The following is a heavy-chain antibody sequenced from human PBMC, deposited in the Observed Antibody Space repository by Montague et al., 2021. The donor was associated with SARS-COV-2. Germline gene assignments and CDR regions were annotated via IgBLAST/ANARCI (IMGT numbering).Heavy chain of an antibody. Sequence: SLSLSCAASGFTFSTYYMHWVRQTPGKGLLWVARIKEDGSKTAYADSVKGRFSISRDNAKDTLYLEMNSLAVNDSGVCYCAREPQLWTGAFSWGQGTPVTVSS. CDR1: GFTFSTYY. CDR2: IKEDGSKT. J-gene: IGHJ4*02. D-gene: IGHD2/OR15-2a*01. CDR3: AREPQLWTGAFS. V-gene: IGHV3-74*01.